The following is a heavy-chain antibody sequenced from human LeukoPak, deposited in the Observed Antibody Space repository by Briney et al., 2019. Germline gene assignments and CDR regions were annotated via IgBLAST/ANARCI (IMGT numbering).Heavy chain of an antibody. Sequence: SETLPLTCTVSGDSVTSGSFYWAWLRQPPGKGLEWMATVYYTGSTYYNPSLKSRVTISIDTSKNQFSLKLRSVVAPDTALYYCARHSGSGSLSRPFDPWGQGTLVTVSS. J-gene: IGHJ5*02. CDR1: GDSVTSGSFY. CDR2: VYYTGST. CDR3: ARHSGSGSLSRPFDP. D-gene: IGHD3-10*01. V-gene: IGHV4-39*01.